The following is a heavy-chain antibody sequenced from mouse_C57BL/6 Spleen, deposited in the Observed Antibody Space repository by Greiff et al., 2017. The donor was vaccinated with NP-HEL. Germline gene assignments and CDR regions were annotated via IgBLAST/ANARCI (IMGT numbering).Heavy chain of an antibody. CDR1: GFTFSSYA. D-gene: IGHD1-1*01. Sequence: EVQRVESGGGLVKPGGSLKLSCAASGFTFSSYAMSWVRQTPEKRLEWVATISDGGSYTYYPDNVKGRFTISRDNAKNNLYLQMSHLKSEDTAMYYCAREQGYYGSSFFADWGQGTLVTVSA. J-gene: IGHJ3*01. V-gene: IGHV5-4*01. CDR3: AREQGYYGSSFFAD. CDR2: ISDGGSYT.